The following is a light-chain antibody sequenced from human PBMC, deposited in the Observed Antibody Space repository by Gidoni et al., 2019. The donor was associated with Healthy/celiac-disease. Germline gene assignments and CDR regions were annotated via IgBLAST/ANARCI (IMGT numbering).Light chain of an antibody. CDR1: QSVSSSF. J-gene: IGKJ3*01. CDR2: GAS. CDR3: QHYGSSPSFT. V-gene: IGKV3-20*01. Sequence: EIVLTQSPGTLSLSPGERATLSCRASQSVSSSFLAWSQQKPGQAPRLLIYGASSRATGIPDRFSGSGSGTDFTLTISRLEPEDFAVYYCQHYGSSPSFTFXPXTKVDIK.